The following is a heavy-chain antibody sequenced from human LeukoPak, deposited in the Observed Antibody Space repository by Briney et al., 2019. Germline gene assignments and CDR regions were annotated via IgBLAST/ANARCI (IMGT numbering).Heavy chain of an antibody. CDR2: IYYSGST. Sequence: SETLSLTCTVSGGSISSYYWSWIRQPPGKGLEWIGYIYYSGSTNYNPSLKSRVTISVDTSNDQFSLKLSSVTAADTAVYYCARLTAWTTTNFDFWGQGTLVTVSS. V-gene: IGHV4-59*08. CDR1: GGSISSYY. CDR3: ARLTAWTTTNFDF. D-gene: IGHD1-26*01. J-gene: IGHJ4*02.